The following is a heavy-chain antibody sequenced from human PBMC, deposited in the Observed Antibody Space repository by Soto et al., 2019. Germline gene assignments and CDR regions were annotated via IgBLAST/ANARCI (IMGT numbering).Heavy chain of an antibody. CDR3: ARDFSASGTYYNVFDY. D-gene: IGHD3-10*01. V-gene: IGHV3-48*02. CDR1: GFSFSSYS. J-gene: IGHJ4*02. Sequence: PGGSLRLSCGASGFSFSSYSMNWVRQAPGKGLEWVSYISISSSSIYYADSVKGRFTISRDNAKNSLYLQMNSLRDEDTAVYYCARDFSASGTYYNVFDYWGQGTLVTVSS. CDR2: ISISSSSI.